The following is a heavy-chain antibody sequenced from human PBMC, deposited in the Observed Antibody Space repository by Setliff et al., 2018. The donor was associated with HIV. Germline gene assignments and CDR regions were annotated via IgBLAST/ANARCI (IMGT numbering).Heavy chain of an antibody. J-gene: IGHJ2*01. D-gene: IGHD6-19*01. V-gene: IGHV1-18*01. CDR3: ARYGSGWPLWYFDL. Sequence: ASVKVSCKASGYTFTNYGISWVRQAPGQGLEWMGWISAYNGNTNYAQKLQGRVTMTTDTSASTAYTELRSLRSDDTAVYYCARYGSGWPLWYFDLWGRGTLVTVSS. CDR1: GYTFTNYG. CDR2: ISAYNGNT.